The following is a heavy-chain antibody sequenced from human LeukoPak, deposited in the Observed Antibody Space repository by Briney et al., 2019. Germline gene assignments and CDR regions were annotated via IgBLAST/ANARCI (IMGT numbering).Heavy chain of an antibody. CDR1: GGTFSNYA. CDR3: ARGALDAATPFDS. Sequence: SVKVSCKASGGTFSNYAISWVRQAPGQGLEWMGGLISIFTPANYAQKFQGRVSITADESTSTVYMELSSLRAEDTAVYYCARGALDAATPFDSWGQGTLVTVSS. D-gene: IGHD2-15*01. CDR2: LISIFTPA. V-gene: IGHV1-69*13. J-gene: IGHJ5*01.